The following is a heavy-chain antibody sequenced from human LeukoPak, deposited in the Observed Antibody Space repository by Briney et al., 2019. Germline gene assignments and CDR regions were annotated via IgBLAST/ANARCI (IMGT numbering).Heavy chain of an antibody. CDR3: ARDDSGSYDY. Sequence: PGGSLGLSCAASGFTVSSNYMSWVRQAPGKGLEWVSVIYSGGSTYYADSVKGRFTISRHNSKNTLYLQMNSLRAEDTAVYYCARDDSGSYDYWGQGTLVTVSS. CDR1: GFTVSSNY. D-gene: IGHD1-26*01. V-gene: IGHV3-53*04. J-gene: IGHJ4*02. CDR2: IYSGGST.